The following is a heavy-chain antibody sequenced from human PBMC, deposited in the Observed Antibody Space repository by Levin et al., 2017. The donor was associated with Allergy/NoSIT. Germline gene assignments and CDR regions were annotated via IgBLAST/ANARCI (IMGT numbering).Heavy chain of an antibody. CDR2: ISGSGDIP. Sequence: PGGSLRLSCAASGFIFRDYAMSWVRQAPGKGLEWVTTISGSGDIPYYTDSVRGRFTISRDNSKNTMYLQMNSLRAEDTALYYCAKASTGSSSHWFDSWGQGSRVTVSS. J-gene: IGHJ5*01. D-gene: IGHD6-13*01. V-gene: IGHV3-23*01. CDR3: AKASTGSSSHWFDS. CDR1: GFIFRDYA.